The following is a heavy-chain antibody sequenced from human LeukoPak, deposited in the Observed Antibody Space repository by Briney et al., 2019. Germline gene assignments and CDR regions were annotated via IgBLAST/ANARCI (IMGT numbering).Heavy chain of an antibody. D-gene: IGHD1-26*01. Sequence: TGGSLRLSCAASGFTFSSYAMTWVRQAPGKGLVWVSTISNSGATTYYADSVKARFTISRDNSKNTLYLQMNSLRAEDTAVYYCAKGTETSWATADYWGRGTLVTVSS. CDR2: ISNSGATT. CDR3: AKGTETSWATADY. V-gene: IGHV3-23*01. CDR1: GFTFSSYA. J-gene: IGHJ4*02.